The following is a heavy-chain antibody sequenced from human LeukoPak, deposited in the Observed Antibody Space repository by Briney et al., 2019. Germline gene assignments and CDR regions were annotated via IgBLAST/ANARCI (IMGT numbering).Heavy chain of an antibody. J-gene: IGHJ4*02. CDR1: GFTFSDYY. CDR2: ISSSGSTI. Sequence: GGSLRLSCAASGFTFSDYYMSWIRQAPGKGLEWVSYISSSGSTIYYADSVKGRFTISRDNAKNSLYLQMSSLRAEDTAVCYCARDREELYYYDSSGYWVDYWGQGTLVTVSS. V-gene: IGHV3-11*01. CDR3: ARDREELYYYDSSGYWVDY. D-gene: IGHD3-22*01.